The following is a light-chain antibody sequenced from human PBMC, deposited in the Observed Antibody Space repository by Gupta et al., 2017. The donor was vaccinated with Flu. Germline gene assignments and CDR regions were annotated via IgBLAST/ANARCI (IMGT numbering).Light chain of an antibody. CDR3: SSFAGSSNV. CDR1: SSDVVGYNY. CDR2: EVT. Sequence: QSVTISCTGTSSDVVGYNYVSWYQPHPGQAPKLMMYEVTKRPSGVPDRFSGSKSGTTASLTVSGLQAEDEADDYCSSFAGSSNVFGTGTKVTVL. J-gene: IGLJ1*01. V-gene: IGLV2-8*01.